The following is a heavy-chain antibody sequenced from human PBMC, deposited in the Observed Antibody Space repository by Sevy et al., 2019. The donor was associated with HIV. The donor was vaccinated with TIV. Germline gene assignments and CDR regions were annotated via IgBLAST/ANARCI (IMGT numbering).Heavy chain of an antibody. Sequence: GGSLRLSCTTSGFTFGDYAMSWVRQAPGKGLEWVSSISSSSSYRYYADSVKGRFTISRDNAKTSLFLQMNSLRAEDTAVYYCARGYSNYLIDYWGQGTLVTVSS. CDR3: ARGYSNYLIDY. CDR2: ISSSSSYR. CDR1: GFTFGDYA. V-gene: IGHV3-21*01. J-gene: IGHJ4*02. D-gene: IGHD4-4*01.